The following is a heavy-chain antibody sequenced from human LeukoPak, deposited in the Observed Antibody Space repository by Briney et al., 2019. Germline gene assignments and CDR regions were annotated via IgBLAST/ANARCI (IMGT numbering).Heavy chain of an antibody. J-gene: IGHJ4*02. Sequence: KPSETLSLTCAVYGGSFSGYYWSWIRQPPGKGLEWIGEINHSGSTNYNPSLKSRVTISVDTSKNQFSLKLSSVTAADTAVYYCAREGPSPSDYWGQGTLVTVSS. CDR3: AREGPSPSDY. CDR1: GGSFSGYY. V-gene: IGHV4-34*01. CDR2: INHSGST.